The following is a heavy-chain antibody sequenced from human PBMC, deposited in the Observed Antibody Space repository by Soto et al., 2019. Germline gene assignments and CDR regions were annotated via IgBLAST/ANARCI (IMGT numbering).Heavy chain of an antibody. D-gene: IGHD2-2*01. V-gene: IGHV4-4*07. Sequence: QVQLQESGPGLVKPSETLSLTCSVSGGSINSDYWTWIRQSAGKGLEWIGRISTSGRTTYNPSLKGRVTMSIDTSRNQFSLTLISVTAADTALYYCARLHLPALQGAFDIWGQGTMVTVSS. J-gene: IGHJ3*02. CDR2: ISTSGRT. CDR3: ARLHLPALQGAFDI. CDR1: GGSINSDY.